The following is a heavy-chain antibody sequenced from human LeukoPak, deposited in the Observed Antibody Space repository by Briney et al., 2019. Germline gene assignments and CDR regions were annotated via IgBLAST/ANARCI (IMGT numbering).Heavy chain of an antibody. CDR3: ARRSAVAGRFNDFDY. D-gene: IGHD6-19*01. J-gene: IGHJ4*02. CDR2: IFPVDSDT. V-gene: IGHV5-51*01. CDR1: GSSFTSYW. Sequence: GESLKISCKGSGSSFTSYWIGWVRQMPGKGLEWMGVIFPVDSDTRYSQSFHGQVTISADKSISTAYLQWSSLKASDTAMYYCARRSAVAGRFNDFDYWGQGTLVTVSS.